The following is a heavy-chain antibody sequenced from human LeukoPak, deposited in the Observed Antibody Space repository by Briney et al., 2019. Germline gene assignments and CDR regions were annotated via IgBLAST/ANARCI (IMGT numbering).Heavy chain of an antibody. V-gene: IGHV1-18*01. D-gene: IGHD1-26*01. J-gene: IGHJ6*02. Sequence: GASVKVSCKASGYTFTSYGISWVRQAPGQGLEWMGWISAYNGNTNYAQKLQGRVTMTTDTSTSTAYMELRSLRSDDTAVYYWARDWDVRSYYYYGIDVWGQGTTVTVSS. CDR1: GYTFTSYG. CDR2: ISAYNGNT. CDR3: ARDWDVRSYYYYGIDV.